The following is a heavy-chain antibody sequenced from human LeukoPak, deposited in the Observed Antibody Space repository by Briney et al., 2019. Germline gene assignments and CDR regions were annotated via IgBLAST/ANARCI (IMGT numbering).Heavy chain of an antibody. CDR1: GGSISSYY. CDR3: ARDLVGGSSWFDP. CDR2: IYYSGST. V-gene: IGHV4-59*01. Sequence: PSETLSLTCTVSGGSISSYYWSWIRQPPGKGLEWIGYIYYSGSTNYNPSLKSRVTISVDTSKNQFSLKLSSVTAADTAVYYCARDLVGGSSWFDPWGQGTLVTVSS. J-gene: IGHJ5*02. D-gene: IGHD6-13*01.